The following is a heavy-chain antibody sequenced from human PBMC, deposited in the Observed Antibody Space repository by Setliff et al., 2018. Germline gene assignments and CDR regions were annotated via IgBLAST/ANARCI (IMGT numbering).Heavy chain of an antibody. D-gene: IGHD3-22*01. CDR1: GFTFSAHY. J-gene: IGHJ4*02. Sequence: LRLSCAASGFTFSAHYMDWLRQAPGKGLEWVGRIKSKTDGGTTDYAAPVKGRFTISRDDSKDTLYLQMNSLKTEDTAVYYCTTAQGYYYDSSGAPRDYWGQGTLVTVSS. CDR2: IKSKTDGGTT. CDR3: TTAQGYYYDSSGAPRDY. V-gene: IGHV3-15*01.